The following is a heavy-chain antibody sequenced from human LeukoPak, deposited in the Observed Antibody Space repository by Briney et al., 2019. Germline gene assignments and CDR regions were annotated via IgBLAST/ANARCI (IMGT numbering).Heavy chain of an antibody. CDR2: ISSSSSYI. CDR1: GFTLSSYS. CDR3: AKEDYCGSGSGGMDV. D-gene: IGHD3-10*01. V-gene: IGHV3-21*04. J-gene: IGHJ6*02. Sequence: RGSLRLSCAASGFTLSSYSMNWVRQAPGKGLEWVSSISSSSSYIYYADSVKGRFTISRDNAKNSLYLQMNSLRAEDTALYYCAKEDYCGSGSGGMDVWGQGNTVPVS.